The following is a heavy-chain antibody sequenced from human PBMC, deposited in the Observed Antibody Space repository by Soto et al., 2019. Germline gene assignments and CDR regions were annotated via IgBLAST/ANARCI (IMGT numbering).Heavy chain of an antibody. CDR1: SGSISSSNW. V-gene: IGHV4-4*02. Sequence: SETLSLTCAVSSGSISSSNWWSWVRQPPGKGLEWIGEIYHSGSTNYNPSLKSRVTISVDKSKNQFSLKLSSVTAADTAVYYCAQSSGSYYFLDYWGQGTLVTVSS. CDR3: AQSSGSYYFLDY. CDR2: IYHSGST. J-gene: IGHJ4*02. D-gene: IGHD3-10*01.